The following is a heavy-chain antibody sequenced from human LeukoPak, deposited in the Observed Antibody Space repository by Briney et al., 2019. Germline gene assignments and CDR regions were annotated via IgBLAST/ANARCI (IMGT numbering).Heavy chain of an antibody. V-gene: IGHV4-34*01. Sequence: PSETLSLTCAVYGGSFSGYYWSWIRQPPGKGLEWIGEINHSGSTNYNPSLKSRVTISVGTSKNQFSLKLSSVTAADTAVYYCARSTHRYCSSTSCPRLYYFDYWGQGTLVTVSS. CDR2: INHSGST. CDR1: GGSFSGYY. D-gene: IGHD2-2*01. J-gene: IGHJ4*02. CDR3: ARSTHRYCSSTSCPRLYYFDY.